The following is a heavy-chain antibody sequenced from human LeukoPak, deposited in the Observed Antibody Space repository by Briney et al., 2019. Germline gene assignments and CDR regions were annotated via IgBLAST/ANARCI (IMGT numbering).Heavy chain of an antibody. Sequence: SETLSLTCTVSGGSISSYYWSWIRQPPGKGLEWIGYIYYSGSTNYNPSLKSRVTISVDTSKNQFSLKLSSLTAADTAVYYCANNVDATMARGYYYGMDVWGQGTTVTVSS. CDR2: IYYSGST. CDR3: ANNVDATMARGYYYGMDV. V-gene: IGHV4-59*12. CDR1: GGSISSYY. J-gene: IGHJ6*02. D-gene: IGHD5-18*01.